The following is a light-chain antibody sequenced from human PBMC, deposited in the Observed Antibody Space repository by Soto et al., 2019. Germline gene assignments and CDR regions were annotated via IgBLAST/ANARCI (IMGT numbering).Light chain of an antibody. V-gene: IGKV1-39*01. J-gene: IGKJ5*01. Sequence: DIQMTQSPSSLSASVGDRVTITCRASQSISSYLNWYKQKPGKAPKLLIYAASSLQSGVPSRFSGSGSGTDFTLTISSLQPEDVATDDCQQANSFPITFGQGTRLEIK. CDR1: QSISSY. CDR2: AAS. CDR3: QQANSFPIT.